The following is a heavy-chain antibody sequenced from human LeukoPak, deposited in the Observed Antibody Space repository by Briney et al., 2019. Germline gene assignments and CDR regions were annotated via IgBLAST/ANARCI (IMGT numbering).Heavy chain of an antibody. J-gene: IGHJ5*02. CDR3: ARACDFWSGYQNNWFDP. D-gene: IGHD3-3*01. CDR1: GGTFSSYA. CDR2: IIPIFGTA. Sequence: SVKVSCKASGGTFSSYAISWVRQAPGQGLEWMGGIIPIFGTANYAQKFQGRVTITADESTSTAYMELSSLRPEDTAVYYCARACDFWSGYQNNWFDPWGQGTLVTVSS. V-gene: IGHV1-69*13.